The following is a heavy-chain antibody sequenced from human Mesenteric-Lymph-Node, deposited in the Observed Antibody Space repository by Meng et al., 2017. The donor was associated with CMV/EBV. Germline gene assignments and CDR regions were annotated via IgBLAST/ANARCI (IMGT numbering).Heavy chain of an antibody. CDR2: TYYRYKGYS. CDR3: ARDRDSSGYPFDY. CDR1: EHGSRNDAG. Sequence: EHGSRNDAGGNCIRQSASRHHEWLGRTYYRYKGYSDYAVSVKSRVTISVDTSKNQVSLQLNSVTPEYTAVDICARDRDSSGYPFDYWGQGTLVTVSS. D-gene: IGHD3-22*01. J-gene: IGHJ4*02. V-gene: IGHV6-1*01.